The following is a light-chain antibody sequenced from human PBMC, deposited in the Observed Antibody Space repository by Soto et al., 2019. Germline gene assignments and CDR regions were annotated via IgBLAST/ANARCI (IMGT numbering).Light chain of an antibody. V-gene: IGLV1-51*01. CDR3: GTWDSSLSAVV. Sequence: QSALTQPPSVSAAPGQRVTISCSGTDSNIGKNYVSWYQQFPGTVPKVLVYDNNNRPSGIPDRFSGSKSGTSATLGITGLQTGDEADYYCGTWDSSLSAVVFGAGTKVTVL. J-gene: IGLJ1*01. CDR1: DSNIGKNY. CDR2: DNN.